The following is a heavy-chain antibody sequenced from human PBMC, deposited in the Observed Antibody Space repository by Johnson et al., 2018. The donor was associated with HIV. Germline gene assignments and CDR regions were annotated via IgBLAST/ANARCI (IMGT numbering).Heavy chain of an antibody. CDR3: ARPNQLLFYPDAFDF. CDR2: ISYDGSDK. Sequence: QVQLVESGVGVVQPGGSLRLSCAASGLTFSSYAMHWVRQAPGKGLEWVAVISYDGSDKYYADSVKGRFTISRDNSKNTLYLQMNSLRAEDTAVYYCARPNQLLFYPDAFDFWGQGTMVTVSS. D-gene: IGHD2-2*01. V-gene: IGHV3-30*04. CDR1: GLTFSSYA. J-gene: IGHJ3*01.